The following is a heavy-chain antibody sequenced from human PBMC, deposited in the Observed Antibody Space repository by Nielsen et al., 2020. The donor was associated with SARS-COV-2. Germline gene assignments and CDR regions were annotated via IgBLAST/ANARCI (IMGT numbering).Heavy chain of an antibody. V-gene: IGHV4-59*08. CDR3: ARHSATLAIVFFSYYYAVDV. CDR1: GDSVTKYY. CDR2: VLHGGSTS. J-gene: IGHJ6*02. D-gene: IGHD5-12*01. Sequence: SETLSLTCSVSGDSVTKYYWSWIRQPPGKGLEWIGFVLHGGSTSSSNPSLKSRVSISVDTSKNHVSLRLRSVTAADTAVYYCARHSATLAIVFFSYYYAVDVWGQGTTVTVSS.